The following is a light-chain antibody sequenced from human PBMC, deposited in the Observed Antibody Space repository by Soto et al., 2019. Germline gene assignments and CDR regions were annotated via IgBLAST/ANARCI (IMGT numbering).Light chain of an antibody. CDR3: QQYNSYSS. CDR1: QSISTW. Sequence: DIQMTQSPSTLSASVGDRVTITCRASQSISTWLAWYQQKPGKAPNLLIYKASSLESRVPSRFSGSGSGTEFTLTINSLQPDDFATYYCQQYNSYSSFGQGTKVEVK. CDR2: KAS. V-gene: IGKV1-5*03. J-gene: IGKJ1*01.